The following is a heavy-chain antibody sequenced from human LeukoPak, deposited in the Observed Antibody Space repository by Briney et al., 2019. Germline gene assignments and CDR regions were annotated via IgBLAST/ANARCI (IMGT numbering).Heavy chain of an antibody. CDR2: IKRDGSEK. Sequence: TGGSLRISCAASGFTSSNYWMSWVRQAPGKGLEWVANIKRDGSEKYYVDSVNGRFTISRDNAQNSLYLQMNSLGVEDTAVYHCARPVGYSGSGSYYGYWGQGTLVTVSS. CDR3: ARPVGYSGSGSYYGY. J-gene: IGHJ4*02. D-gene: IGHD3-10*01. V-gene: IGHV3-7*01. CDR1: GFTSSNYW.